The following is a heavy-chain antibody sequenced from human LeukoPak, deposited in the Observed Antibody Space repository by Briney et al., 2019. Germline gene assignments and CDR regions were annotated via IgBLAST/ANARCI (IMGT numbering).Heavy chain of an antibody. D-gene: IGHD3-10*01. J-gene: IGHJ6*03. CDR1: GGSFSGYY. CDR2: INHSGST. Sequence: SETLSLTCAVYGGSFSGYYWSWIRQPPGKGLEWIGEINHSGSTNYNPSLKSRVTISVDTSKNQFSLKLSSVTAADTAVYYCARGSITMVRGVIPYYYYYYMDVWGKGTTVTVSS. V-gene: IGHV4-34*01. CDR3: ARGSITMVRGVIPYYYYYYMDV.